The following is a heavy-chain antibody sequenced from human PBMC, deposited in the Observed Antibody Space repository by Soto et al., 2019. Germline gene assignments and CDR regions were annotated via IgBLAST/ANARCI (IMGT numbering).Heavy chain of an antibody. D-gene: IGHD3-16*01. Sequence: QLQLQESGPGLVKPSETLSLTCTVSGGSISSSSYYWGWIRQPPGKGLEWIGSIYYSGSTYYNPSLKSRVPISVDTSKNQFSLKLSSVTAADTAVYYCARHVLGEFDNWFDPWGQGTLVTVSS. CDR3: ARHVLGEFDNWFDP. J-gene: IGHJ5*02. CDR1: GGSISSSSYY. V-gene: IGHV4-39*01. CDR2: IYYSGST.